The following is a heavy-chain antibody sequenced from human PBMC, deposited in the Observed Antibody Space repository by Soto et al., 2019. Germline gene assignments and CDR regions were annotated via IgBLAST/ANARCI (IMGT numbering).Heavy chain of an antibody. CDR3: ARIDYYDSSGIPNWFDP. D-gene: IGHD3-22*01. Sequence: PSETLSLTCTVSGGSISSSSSYWGWIRQPPGKGLEWIGSIYYSGSTYYNPSLKSRVTISVDTSKNQFSLKLSSVTAADTAVYYCARIDYYDSSGIPNWFDPWGQGTLVTVSA. V-gene: IGHV4-39*01. CDR2: IYYSGST. CDR1: GGSISSSSSY. J-gene: IGHJ5*02.